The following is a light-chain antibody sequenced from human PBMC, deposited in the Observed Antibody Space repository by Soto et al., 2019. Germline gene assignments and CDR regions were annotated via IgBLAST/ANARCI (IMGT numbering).Light chain of an antibody. Sequence: DVVVTQSPLSLPVTPGQPASISCRSSQNLVSSDGSTCLHWFQQRPVQSPRRLISKASNRESGVPDRFRGSGSGTDFTLKISRVEAEDVGIYYCMQYIQWPHTFGQGTKLEIK. CDR1: QNLVSSDGSTC. CDR2: KAS. J-gene: IGKJ2*01. CDR3: MQYIQWPHT. V-gene: IGKV2-30*01.